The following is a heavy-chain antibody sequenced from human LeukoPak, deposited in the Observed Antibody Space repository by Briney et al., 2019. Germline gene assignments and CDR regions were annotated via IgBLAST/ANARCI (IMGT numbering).Heavy chain of an antibody. D-gene: IGHD6-13*01. V-gene: IGHV5-51*01. CDR3: VRQGAAAGYKPYYYYGMDV. CDR1: GXSFTSYW. CDR2: IYPGDSTT. Sequence: GESLKISCKGSGXSFTSYWIGWVRQMPGKGLEWMGIIYPGDSTTRYSPSFQGQVTISADKSISTAYLQWSSQRAPDTAMYYCVRQGAAAGYKPYYYYGMDVWGQGTTVTVSS. J-gene: IGHJ6*02.